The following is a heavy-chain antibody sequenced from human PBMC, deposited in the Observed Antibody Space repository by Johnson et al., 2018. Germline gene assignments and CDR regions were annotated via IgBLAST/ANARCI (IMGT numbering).Heavy chain of an antibody. CDR3: AIIRANIKDAFDI. Sequence: VQLLESGGGVVQPGRSLRLSCAASGFTFSSYGMHWVRQAPGKGLEWGAVIWYDGSNEYYADSVKGRLTISRDNSKKTLYLPMNSLRAEDTAVYYCAIIRANIKDAFDIWCQCTMVTVSS. J-gene: IGHJ3*02. V-gene: IGHV3-33*01. CDR2: IWYDGSNE. D-gene: IGHD3-10*01. CDR1: GFTFSSYG.